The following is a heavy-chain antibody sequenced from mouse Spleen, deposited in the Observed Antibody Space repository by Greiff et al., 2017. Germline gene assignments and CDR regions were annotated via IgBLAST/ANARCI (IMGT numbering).Heavy chain of an antibody. CDR2: ISSGSSTI. D-gene: IGHD3-3*01. Sequence: EVKLMESGGGLVKPGGSLKLSCAASGFTFSDYGMHWVRQAPEKGLEWVAYISSGSSTIYYADTVKGRFTISRDNAKNTLFLQMTSLRSEDTAMYYCATGGREAWFAYWGQGTLVTVSA. J-gene: IGHJ3*01. CDR3: ATGGREAWFAY. V-gene: IGHV5-17*01. CDR1: GFTFSDYG.